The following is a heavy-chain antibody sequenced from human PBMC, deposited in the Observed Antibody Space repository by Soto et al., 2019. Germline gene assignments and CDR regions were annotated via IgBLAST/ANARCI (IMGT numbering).Heavy chain of an antibody. CDR2: ISAHNGNT. CDR1: GYASTSYA. D-gene: IGHD1-1*01. V-gene: IGHV1-18*01. CDR3: ARGRYGDY. Sequence: QVHLVQCGAEVKKPGASVKVSCKASGYASTSYAISWVRQAPGQGLEWMGWISAHNGNTDYAQKLQGRVIVTRDTSTSTAYMELRSLISDDTTMYYCARGRYGDYWGQGALVTVSS. J-gene: IGHJ4*02.